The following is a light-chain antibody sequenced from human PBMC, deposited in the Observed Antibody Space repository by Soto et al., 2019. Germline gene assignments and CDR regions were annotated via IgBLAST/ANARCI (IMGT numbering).Light chain of an antibody. CDR1: QSVSSSY. Sequence: EIVLTQSPGTLSFSPGERATLTCRASQSVSSSYLAWFQQKPGQAPRLLIYGASSRATGIPDRFSGSGSGTDFPLTISRLEPEDFAVYYCQQYGNAPFTFGPATKVDIK. CDR2: GAS. J-gene: IGKJ3*01. CDR3: QQYGNAPFT. V-gene: IGKV3-20*01.